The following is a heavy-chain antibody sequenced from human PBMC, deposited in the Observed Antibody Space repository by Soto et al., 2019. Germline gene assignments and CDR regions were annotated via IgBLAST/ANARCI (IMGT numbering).Heavy chain of an antibody. J-gene: IGHJ4*01. D-gene: IGHD1-26*01. CDR1: GFTFDDYA. V-gene: IGHV3-9*01. Sequence: DVQLVESGGGLVQPGRSLRLSCAASGFTFDDYAMHWVRQAPGKGLEWVSGIRWNSGSIGYADSVKGRFTISRDNAKNSLYLQMNSLGAEDTALYYWAKDMGGGEWELLSLWDYWGHGTLVTVSS. CDR3: AKDMGGGEWELLSLWDY. CDR2: IRWNSGSI.